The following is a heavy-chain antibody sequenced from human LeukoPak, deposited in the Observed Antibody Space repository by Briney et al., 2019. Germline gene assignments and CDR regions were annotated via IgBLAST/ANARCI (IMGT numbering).Heavy chain of an antibody. CDR1: GFTFSSYS. V-gene: IGHV3-48*04. Sequence: PGGSLRLSCAASGFTFSSYSMNWVRQAPGKGLEWVSYITSSSSTIYYADSVKGRFTISRDNTKNSLYLQMNSLRAEDTAVYYCARDGEALWFEGDAFDIWGQGTVVTVSS. CDR3: ARDGEALWFEGDAFDI. D-gene: IGHD3-10*01. J-gene: IGHJ3*02. CDR2: ITSSSSTI.